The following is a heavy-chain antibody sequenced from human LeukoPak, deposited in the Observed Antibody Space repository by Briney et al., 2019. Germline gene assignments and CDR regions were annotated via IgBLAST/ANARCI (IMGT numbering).Heavy chain of an antibody. CDR1: GGSISSGSYY. CDR3: ARHIVVVVAARKNNWFDP. V-gene: IGHV4-39*01. CDR2: IYYTGST. D-gene: IGHD2-15*01. Sequence: SETLSLTCTVSGGSISSGSYYWGWIRQTPGKGLEWIGTIYYTGSTYYNLSLKSRVTISVDTSKNQFSLKLSSVTAADTAVYYCARHIVVVVAARKNNWFDPWGQGTLVTVSS. J-gene: IGHJ5*02.